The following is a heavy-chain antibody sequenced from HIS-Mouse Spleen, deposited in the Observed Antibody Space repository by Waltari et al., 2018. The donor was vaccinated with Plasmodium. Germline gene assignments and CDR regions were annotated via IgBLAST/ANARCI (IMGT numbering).Heavy chain of an antibody. Sequence: EVQLVESGVGLVQPGGSLRLSCAAPGFPFVSDGMSWVRQAPGKGLEWVANIKQDGTEKYYVDSVKGRFTISRDNAKNSLYLQMNSLRAEDTAVYYCASSWYWYFDLWGRGTLVTVSS. J-gene: IGHJ2*01. D-gene: IGHD6-13*01. CDR3: ASSWYWYFDL. CDR1: GFPFVSDG. V-gene: IGHV3-7*01. CDR2: IKQDGTEK.